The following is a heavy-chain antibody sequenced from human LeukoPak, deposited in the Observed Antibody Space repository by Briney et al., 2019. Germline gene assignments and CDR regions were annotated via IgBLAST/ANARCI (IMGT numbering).Heavy chain of an antibody. CDR1: GFTFRNHG. D-gene: IGHD6-25*01. CDR3: ARRSAAKDAFDI. V-gene: IGHV3-23*01. Sequence: GGSLRLSCTASGFTFRNHGMNWVRQAPGKGLEWVSGISPNGGITYYADSVKGRFTISRDNAKNTLYLQMNSLRAEDTAVYYCARRSAAKDAFDIWGQGTMVTVSS. J-gene: IGHJ3*02. CDR2: ISPNGGIT.